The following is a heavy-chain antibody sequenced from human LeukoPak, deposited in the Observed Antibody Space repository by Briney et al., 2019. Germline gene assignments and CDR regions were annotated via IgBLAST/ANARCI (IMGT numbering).Heavy chain of an antibody. CDR1: GYTFTSYG. J-gene: IGHJ5*02. CDR3: ARACSGWYDNWFDP. Sequence: GASVKVSCKASGYTFTSYGISWVRQAPGQGLEWMGWISAYNGNTNYAQKLQGRVTMTTDTSTSTAYMELRSLRSDDTAVYYCARACSGWYDNWFDPWGQGTLVTVSP. D-gene: IGHD6-19*01. CDR2: ISAYNGNT. V-gene: IGHV1-18*01.